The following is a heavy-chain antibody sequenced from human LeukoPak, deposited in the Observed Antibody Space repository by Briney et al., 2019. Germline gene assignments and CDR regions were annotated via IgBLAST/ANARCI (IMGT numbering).Heavy chain of an antibody. CDR2: TYQRSKWYN. J-gene: IGHJ4*02. CDR3: ARSPSPYSSGWYFDY. D-gene: IGHD6-19*01. Sequence: SQTLSLTCAISGDSVSINSAAWNWIGQSPSRGLEWLGRTYQRSKWYNDYAVSVKSRITINPDISKNQFSLQLNSVTPEDTAVYYCARSPSPYSSGWYFDYWGQGTLVTVSS. CDR1: GDSVSINSAA. V-gene: IGHV6-1*01.